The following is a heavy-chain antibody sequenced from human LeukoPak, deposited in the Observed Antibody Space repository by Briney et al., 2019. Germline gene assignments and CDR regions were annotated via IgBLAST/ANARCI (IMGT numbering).Heavy chain of an antibody. V-gene: IGHV1-3*01. CDR1: GYTFTSYA. J-gene: IGHJ6*02. CDR3: ARGAPMAYYYYGMDV. Sequence: ASVKVSCKASGYTFTSYAMHWVRQAPGQRLEWMGWINAGNGNTKYSQKFQGRVTITRDTSASTAYMELSSLRSEDTAVYYCARGAPMAYYYYGMDVWGQGTTVTVS. CDR2: INAGNGNT. D-gene: IGHD3-10*01.